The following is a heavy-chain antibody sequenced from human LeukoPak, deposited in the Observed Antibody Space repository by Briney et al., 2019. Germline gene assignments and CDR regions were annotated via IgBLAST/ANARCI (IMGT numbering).Heavy chain of an antibody. J-gene: IGHJ4*02. CDR1: GGSFSGYY. CDR3: ARGGRSGFVVVPGPKRGRSYFDY. CDR2: INHSGST. Sequence: SETLSLTCAVYGGSFSGYYWNWIRQPPGKGLEWIGEINHSGSTNYNPSLKNRVTTSLDMSKTQSSLKRSYVSAADTAVYYCARGGRSGFVVVPGPKRGRSYFDYWGQGSLVTVSS. D-gene: IGHD2-2*01. V-gene: IGHV4-34*01.